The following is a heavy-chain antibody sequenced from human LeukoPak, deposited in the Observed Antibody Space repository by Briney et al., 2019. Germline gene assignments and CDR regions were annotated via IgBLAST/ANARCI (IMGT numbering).Heavy chain of an antibody. Sequence: SQTLSLTCTVSGASISSGGYYWSWIRQHPGKGLEWIGYIHYSGITKYNPSVKSRVTISLDTSKNQFSLKLSSVTAADTAVYYCASSGNYYFTLDYWGQGTLVTVSS. D-gene: IGHD3-10*01. CDR3: ASSGNYYFTLDY. J-gene: IGHJ4*02. CDR1: GASISSGGYY. CDR2: IHYSGIT. V-gene: IGHV4-31*03.